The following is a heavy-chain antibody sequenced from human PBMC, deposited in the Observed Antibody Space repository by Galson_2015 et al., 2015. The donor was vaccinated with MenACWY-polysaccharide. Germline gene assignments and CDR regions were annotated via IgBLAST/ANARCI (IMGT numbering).Heavy chain of an antibody. J-gene: IGHJ4*02. CDR1: GYTFTSYG. CDR2: ISAYNGDA. Sequence: SVKVSCKASGYTFTSYGISWVRQAPGQGLEWMGWISAYNGDANYAQKLQGRITMTIGTLTTTGYMELRSLRSDDTALYYCTRVGAYCTRTSCHDYWGQGTLVTVSS. CDR3: TRVGAYCTRTSCHDY. V-gene: IGHV1-18*01. D-gene: IGHD2-2*01.